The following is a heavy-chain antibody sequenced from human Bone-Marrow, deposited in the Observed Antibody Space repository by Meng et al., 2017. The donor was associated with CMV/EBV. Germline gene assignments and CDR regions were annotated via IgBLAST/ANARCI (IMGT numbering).Heavy chain of an antibody. CDR3: ARAAPTIVVVPAAHPDY. Sequence: GESLKISCAASRFTFSSYAMHWVRQAPGKGLEWVAVISYDGSNKYYADSVKGRFTISRDNSKNTLYLQMNSLRAEDTAVYYCARAAPTIVVVPAAHPDYWGQGTLVTVSS. D-gene: IGHD2-2*01. V-gene: IGHV3-30*04. CDR1: RFTFSSYA. CDR2: ISYDGSNK. J-gene: IGHJ4*02.